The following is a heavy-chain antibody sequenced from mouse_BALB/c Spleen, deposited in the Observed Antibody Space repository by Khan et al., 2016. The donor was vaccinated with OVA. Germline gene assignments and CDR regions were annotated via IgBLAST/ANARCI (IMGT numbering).Heavy chain of an antibody. CDR3: AREKYYGRRCYAMDY. J-gene: IGHJ4*01. D-gene: IGHD1-1*01. Sequence: DLVKPGASVKLSCKASGYTFTSYWINWIKQRPGQGLEWIGRIGPGSSNAYYNDMFKDKATLTVDTSSNTAYIQLSSLSSEDSAVYFCAREKYYGRRCYAMDYGGQGTSVTVSA. V-gene: IGHV1S41*01. CDR1: GYTFTSYW. CDR2: IGPGSSNA.